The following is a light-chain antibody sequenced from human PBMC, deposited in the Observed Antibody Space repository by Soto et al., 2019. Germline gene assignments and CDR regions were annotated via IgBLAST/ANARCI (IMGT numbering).Light chain of an antibody. CDR1: QSISSH. V-gene: IGKV3-15*01. J-gene: IGKJ1*01. Sequence: TVMTQSPATLSVSPGERATLSFRASQSISSHLAWYQQKPGQAPRLLIYRASARATGIPARFSGSGSGTEFTLTIGSLQSEDSAVYYCQQYQNLWTFGQGTKVDNK. CDR3: QQYQNLWT. CDR2: RAS.